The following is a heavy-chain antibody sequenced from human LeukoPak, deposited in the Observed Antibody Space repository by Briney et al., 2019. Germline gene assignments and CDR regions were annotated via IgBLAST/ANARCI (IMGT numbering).Heavy chain of an antibody. J-gene: IGHJ6*03. Sequence: PSETLSLTCAVYGGSFSGYYWSWIRQPPGKGLEWIGEINHSGSTNYNPSLKSRVTISVDTSKNQFSLKLSSVTAADTAVYYCARRGLQYYYDSSGYLDYYYYMDVWGKGTTVTISS. CDR1: GGSFSGYY. CDR3: ARRGLQYYYDSSGYLDYYYYMDV. V-gene: IGHV4-34*01. CDR2: INHSGST. D-gene: IGHD3-22*01.